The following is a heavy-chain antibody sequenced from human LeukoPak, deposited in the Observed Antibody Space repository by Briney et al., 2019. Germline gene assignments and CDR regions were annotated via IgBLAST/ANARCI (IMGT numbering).Heavy chain of an antibody. J-gene: IGHJ4*02. Sequence: GGSLRLSCATSGFTFSSYAMSWVRQAPGKGLEWVSAISGSGGSTYYADSVKGRFTISRDNSKNTLYLQMNSLRAEDTAVYYCAKAGTPPVVPAALSFDYWGQGTLVTVSS. CDR3: AKAGTPPVVPAALSFDY. D-gene: IGHD2-2*01. V-gene: IGHV3-23*01. CDR2: ISGSGGST. CDR1: GFTFSSYA.